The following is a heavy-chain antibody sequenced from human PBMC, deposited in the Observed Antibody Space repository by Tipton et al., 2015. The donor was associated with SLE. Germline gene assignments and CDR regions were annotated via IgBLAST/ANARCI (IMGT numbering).Heavy chain of an antibody. D-gene: IGHD6-6*01. CDR3: ARAFSSSSGDFDY. J-gene: IGHJ4*02. CDR1: GFTFSDYS. Sequence: SLRLSCTTSGFTFSDYSMNWVRQAPGKGLEWILYLSLSGNTIYYAESVKGRFTISRDNAKKSLFLQMNTLRVEDTAMYYCARAFSSSSGDFDYWGRGTLVTVSS. V-gene: IGHV3-48*01. CDR2: LSLSGNTI.